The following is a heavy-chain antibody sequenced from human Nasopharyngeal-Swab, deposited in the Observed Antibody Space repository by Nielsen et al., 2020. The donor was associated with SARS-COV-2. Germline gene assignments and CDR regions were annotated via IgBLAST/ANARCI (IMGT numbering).Heavy chain of an antibody. CDR3: ARGGVAGTGYGMDV. D-gene: IGHD6-19*01. V-gene: IGHV7-4-1*02. CDR2: INTNTGNP. J-gene: IGHJ6*02. Sequence: WVRQAPGQGLEWMGWINTNTGNPTYAQGFTRRFVFSLDTSVSTAYLQISSLKAEDTAVYYCARGGVAGTGYGMDVWGQGTTVTVSS.